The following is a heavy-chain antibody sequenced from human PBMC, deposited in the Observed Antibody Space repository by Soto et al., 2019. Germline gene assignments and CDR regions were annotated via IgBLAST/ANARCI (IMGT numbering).Heavy chain of an antibody. V-gene: IGHV4-31*03. CDR3: ARTINSVVVVAATEYWFDP. J-gene: IGHJ5*02. D-gene: IGHD2-15*01. CDR1: GGSISSGGYY. CDR2: IYYSGST. Sequence: QVQLQESGPGLVKPSQTLSLTCTVSGGSISSGGYYWSWIRQHPGKGLEWIGYIYYSGSTYYNPSLKSRVTISVDTSKNQFSQQLSSVTAADTAVYYCARTINSVVVVAATEYWFDPWGQGTLVTVSS.